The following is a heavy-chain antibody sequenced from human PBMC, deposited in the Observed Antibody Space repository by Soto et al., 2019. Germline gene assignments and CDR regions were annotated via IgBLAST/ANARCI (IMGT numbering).Heavy chain of an antibody. D-gene: IGHD2-15*01. V-gene: IGHV1-46*01. Sequence: QVQLVQSGAEVKKPGASVKISCKASGDTFTSYYMHWVRQAPGQGLEWMGIINPSGDTSYAQKFQGRVTMTRDTSTSTVYMELSSLRSEDTAVYYWARVYCSGGGCYGSDYWGQGTLVTVSS. CDR1: GDTFTSYY. CDR2: INPSGDT. CDR3: ARVYCSGGGCYGSDY. J-gene: IGHJ4*02.